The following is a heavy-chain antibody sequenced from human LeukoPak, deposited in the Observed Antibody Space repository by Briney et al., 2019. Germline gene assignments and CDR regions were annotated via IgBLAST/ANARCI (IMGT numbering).Heavy chain of an antibody. CDR3: AREGYYYDSSGYYDY. Sequence: GASVKVSCKASGYTFTSYAMHWVRQAPGQGLEWMGGIIPIFGTANYAQKFQGRVTITADESTSTAYMELSSLRSEDTAVYYCAREGYYYDSSGYYDYWGQGTLVTVSS. CDR1: GYTFTSYA. J-gene: IGHJ4*02. CDR2: IIPIFGTA. D-gene: IGHD3-22*01. V-gene: IGHV1-69*13.